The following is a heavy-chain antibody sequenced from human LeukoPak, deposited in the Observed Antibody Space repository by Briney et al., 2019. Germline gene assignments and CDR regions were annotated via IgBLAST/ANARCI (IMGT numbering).Heavy chain of an antibody. CDR1: GLTFSNYA. D-gene: IGHD3-10*01. CDR3: AKAHRGVTRTLMDY. V-gene: IGHV3-23*01. J-gene: IGHJ4*02. Sequence: GGSLRLSCAASGLTFSNYAMTWVRQAPGKGLEWVSVISGSGGSIYYADSVKGRFTISRDNSKNTLYLQMNSLRAEDTAVFYCAKAHRGVTRTLMDYWGQGTLVTVSS. CDR2: ISGSGGSI.